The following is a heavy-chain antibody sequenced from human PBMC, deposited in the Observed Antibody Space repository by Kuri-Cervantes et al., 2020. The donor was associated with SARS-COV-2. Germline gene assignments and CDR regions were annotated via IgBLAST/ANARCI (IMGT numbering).Heavy chain of an antibody. Sequence: GESLKISCAASGLTFSSYAMSWVRQAPGKGLEWVSVIYSGGSTYYADSVKGRFTISRDNSKNTLYLQMNSLRAEDTAVYYCARYGAVERDYYYYYGMDVWGQGTTVTVSS. CDR1: GLTFSSYA. D-gene: IGHD1-1*01. CDR3: ARYGAVERDYYYYYGMDV. J-gene: IGHJ6*02. CDR2: IYSGGST. V-gene: IGHV3-66*01.